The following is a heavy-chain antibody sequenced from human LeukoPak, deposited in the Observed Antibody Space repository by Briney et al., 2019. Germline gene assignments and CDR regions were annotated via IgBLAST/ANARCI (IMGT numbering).Heavy chain of an antibody. D-gene: IGHD6-19*01. V-gene: IGHV3-30*18. J-gene: IGHJ5*02. CDR2: ISYDGSNK. CDR1: GFTFSSYD. CDR3: AKGLEQWLVRQLSVDP. Sequence: PGGSLRLSCAASGFTFSSYDMHWVRQAPGKGLEWVAVISYDGSNKYYADSVKGRFTISRDNSKNTLYLQMNSLRAEDTAVYYCAKGLEQWLVRQLSVDPWGQGTLVTVSS.